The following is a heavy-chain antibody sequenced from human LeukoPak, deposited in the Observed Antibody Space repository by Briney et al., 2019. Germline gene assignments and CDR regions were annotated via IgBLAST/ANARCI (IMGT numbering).Heavy chain of an antibody. CDR3: ARDSNYYDSSGSSRFDP. J-gene: IGHJ5*02. V-gene: IGHV1-69*05. D-gene: IGHD3-22*01. Sequence: ASVKVSCKASGGTFSSYAISWVRQAPGQGLEWMGGIIPIFGTANYAQKFQGRVTITTDESTSTAYMELRSLRSDDTAVYYCARDSNYYDSSGSSRFDPWGQGALVTVSS. CDR1: GGTFSSYA. CDR2: IIPIFGTA.